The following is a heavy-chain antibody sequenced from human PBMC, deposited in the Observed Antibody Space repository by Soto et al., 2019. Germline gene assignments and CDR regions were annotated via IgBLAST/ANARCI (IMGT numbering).Heavy chain of an antibody. D-gene: IGHD2-2*01. CDR3: ARGGGSVVPAASDPYDYYYYMDV. V-gene: IGHV3-74*01. CDR1: GFTFSSYW. Sequence: GGSLRLSCAASGFTFSSYWMHWVRQAPGKGLVWVSRINSDGSSTSYADSVKGRFTISRDNAKNTLYLQMNSLRAEDTAVYYCARGGGSVVPAASDPYDYYYYMDVWGKGTTVTVSS. J-gene: IGHJ6*03. CDR2: INSDGSST.